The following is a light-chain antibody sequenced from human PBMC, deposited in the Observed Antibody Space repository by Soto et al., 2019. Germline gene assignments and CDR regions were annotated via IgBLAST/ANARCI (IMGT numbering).Light chain of an antibody. CDR1: NSNIESNT. CDR2: SNN. V-gene: IGLV1-44*01. Sequence: QSVLTQPPSASGTPGQRVTISCSGSNSNIESNTVNWYQQLPGTAPKLLIYSNNHRPSGVPDRFSGSKSGTSASLAISGLQSDYEADYYCAAWDDSLNGHVVFGGGTKVTVL. CDR3: AAWDDSLNGHVV. J-gene: IGLJ2*01.